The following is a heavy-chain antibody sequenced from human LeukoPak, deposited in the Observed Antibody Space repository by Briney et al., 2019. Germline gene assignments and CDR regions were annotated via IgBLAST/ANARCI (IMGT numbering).Heavy chain of an antibody. D-gene: IGHD3-10*01. J-gene: IGHJ4*02. Sequence: ASVKVSCKASGYTLTDHHLHWVRQAPGQGLEWMGWINPDSGGTKYAQKFQGRVTMTRDTSVSTAYMELSSLRSDDAALYYCARRCGSGSYYKGVDYWGQGTLVTVSS. V-gene: IGHV1-2*02. CDR1: GYTLTDHH. CDR2: INPDSGGT. CDR3: ARRCGSGSYYKGVDY.